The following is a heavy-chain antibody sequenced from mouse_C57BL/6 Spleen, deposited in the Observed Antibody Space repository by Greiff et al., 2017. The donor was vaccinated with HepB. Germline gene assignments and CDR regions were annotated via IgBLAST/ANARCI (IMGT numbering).Heavy chain of an antibody. CDR3: ARGVYYYAMDY. CDR2: IWSGGST. J-gene: IGHJ4*01. CDR1: GFSLTSYG. Sequence: VQLQESGPGLVQPSQSLSITCTVSGFSLTSYGVHWVRQSPGKGLEWLGVIWSGGSTDYNAAFISRLSISKDNSKSQVFFKMNSLQADDTAIYYCARGVYYYAMDYWGQGTSVTVSS. V-gene: IGHV2-2*01.